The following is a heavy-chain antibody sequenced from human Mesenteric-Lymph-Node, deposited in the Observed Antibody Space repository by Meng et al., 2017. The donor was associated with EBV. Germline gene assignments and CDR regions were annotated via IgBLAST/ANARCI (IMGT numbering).Heavy chain of an antibody. D-gene: IGHD5-24*01. CDR2: IIPLFGPP. CDR1: GDTFSTYA. Sequence: QVQLVQPGAEVKKPWSSVKVSCKTSGDTFSTYASTWVRQAPGQGPEWMGGIIPLFGPPNYAQKFQGRVTIIADESTNTAYMELSSLRSEDTAVYYCARDRDAYNYYIDYWGQGTLVTVSS. J-gene: IGHJ4*02. V-gene: IGHV1-69*01. CDR3: ARDRDAYNYYIDY.